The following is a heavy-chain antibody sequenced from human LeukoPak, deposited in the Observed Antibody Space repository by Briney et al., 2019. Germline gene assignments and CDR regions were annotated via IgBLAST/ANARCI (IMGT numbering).Heavy chain of an antibody. J-gene: IGHJ4*02. Sequence: PSETLSLTCAVYGGSFSGYYWSWIRQPPGKGLEWIGEINHSGSTNYNPSLKSRVTISVDTSKNQFSLKLSPVTAADTAVYYCARVWFGGYLDYWGQGTLVTVSS. V-gene: IGHV4-34*01. CDR1: GGSFSGYY. D-gene: IGHD3-10*01. CDR2: INHSGST. CDR3: ARVWFGGYLDY.